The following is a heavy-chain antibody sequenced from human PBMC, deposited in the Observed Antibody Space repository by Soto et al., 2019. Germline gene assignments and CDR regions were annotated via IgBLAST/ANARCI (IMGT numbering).Heavy chain of an antibody. V-gene: IGHV1-3*01. D-gene: IGHD6-19*01. Sequence: ASVKVSCKASGYTFTGYAMHWVRQAPGQRLEWMGWINAGNGNTKYSQKFQGRVTITRDTSASTAYMELSSLRSEDTAVYYCARAVAVPADFNYWGQGTLVTVSS. CDR3: ARAVAVPADFNY. CDR2: INAGNGNT. J-gene: IGHJ4*02. CDR1: GYTFTGYA.